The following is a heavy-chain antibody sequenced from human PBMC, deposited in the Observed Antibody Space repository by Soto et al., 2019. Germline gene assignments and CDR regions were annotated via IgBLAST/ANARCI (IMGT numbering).Heavy chain of an antibody. CDR2: IIPIFGTA. Sequence: QVQLVQSGAEVKKPGSSVKVSCKASGGTFSSYAISWVRQAPGQGLEWMGGIIPIFGTANYAQKFQGRVTITADKSTSTAYMELSSLRYEDTAVYYCARGSCSGGSCYSFYYYYGMDVWGQGTTVTVSS. CDR3: ARGSCSGGSCYSFYYYYGMDV. CDR1: GGTFSSYA. J-gene: IGHJ6*02. D-gene: IGHD2-15*01. V-gene: IGHV1-69*06.